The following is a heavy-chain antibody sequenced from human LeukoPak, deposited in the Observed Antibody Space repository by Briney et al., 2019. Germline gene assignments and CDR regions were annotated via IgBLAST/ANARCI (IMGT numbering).Heavy chain of an antibody. CDR2: ISAYNGNT. V-gene: IGHV1-18*04. D-gene: IGHD6-13*01. Sequence: ASVKVSCKASGYTFTGYYMHWVRQAPGQGLEWMGWISAYNGNTNYAQKLQGRVTMTTDTSTSTAYMELRSLRSDDTAVYYCAGAIAAAGTDAFDIWGQGTMVTVSS. CDR1: GYTFTGYY. CDR3: AGAIAAAGTDAFDI. J-gene: IGHJ3*02.